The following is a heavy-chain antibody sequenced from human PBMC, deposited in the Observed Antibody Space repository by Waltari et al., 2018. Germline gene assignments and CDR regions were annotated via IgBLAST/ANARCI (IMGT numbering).Heavy chain of an antibody. J-gene: IGHJ4*02. CDR1: GYSMGSTDF. V-gene: IGHV4-4*02. D-gene: IGHD2-15*01. CDR2: VRGDGRT. Sequence: QLQLQESGPGLVRPSGTLSLICAVSGYSMGSTDFWSWVRQSPGKGLEWIGQVRGDGRTNYNPSFASRVIISLDTSTHHFALEVTSATAADTALYYCARDRGRGLYLDTWGQGILVTVAP. CDR3: ARDRGRGLYLDT.